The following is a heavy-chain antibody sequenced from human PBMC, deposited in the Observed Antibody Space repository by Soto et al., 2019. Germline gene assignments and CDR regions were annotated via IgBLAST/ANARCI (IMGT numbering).Heavy chain of an antibody. D-gene: IGHD6-6*01. J-gene: IGHJ6*03. CDR1: GYTFTNYG. V-gene: IGHV1-18*01. CDR2: ISAYNGDT. CDR3: ARGRQIVGYFYYYMDV. Sequence: QVPLLQSGAEVKKPGASVKVSCKASGYTFTNYGITWVRQAPGQGLEWMGWISAYNGDTHYTQRLQGRVTMTTDTSTSTAYMELRGLRSDDTAVYYCARGRQIVGYFYYYMDVWGKGTTVTVSS.